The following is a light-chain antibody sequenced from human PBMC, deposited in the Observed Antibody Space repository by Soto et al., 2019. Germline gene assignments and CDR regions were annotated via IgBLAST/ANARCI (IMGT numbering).Light chain of an antibody. CDR1: QSVSSN. J-gene: IGKJ5*01. CDR3: QQYSDLPMT. CDR2: YSS. Sequence: EIVLTQSPGTLSLSPCERSTLSCRASQSVSSNLAWYQQKPGLAPRLVMFYSSTRATGIPDRFSGSASGADFTLTISRLEPEDFAVYFCQQYSDLPMTFGQGTRLEIK. V-gene: IGKV3D-20*01.